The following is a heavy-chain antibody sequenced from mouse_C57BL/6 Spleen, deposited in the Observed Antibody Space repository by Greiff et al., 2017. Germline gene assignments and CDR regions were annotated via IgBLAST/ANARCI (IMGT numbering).Heavy chain of an antibody. CDR2: ISSGGSYT. J-gene: IGHJ3*01. CDR1: GFTFSSYG. Sequence: DVQLVESGGDLVKPGGSLKLSCAASGFTFSSYGMSWVRQTPDKRLEWVATISSGGSYTYYPDSVKGRFTISRDNAKNTLYLQMSSLKSEDTAMYYCARPYSNYEGFAYWGQGTLVTVSA. V-gene: IGHV5-6*01. D-gene: IGHD2-5*01. CDR3: ARPYSNYEGFAY.